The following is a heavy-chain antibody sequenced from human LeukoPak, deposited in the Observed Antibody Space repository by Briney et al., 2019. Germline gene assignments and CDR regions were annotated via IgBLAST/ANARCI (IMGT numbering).Heavy chain of an antibody. CDR1: GGSFSGYY. J-gene: IGHJ6*02. Sequence: SETLSLTCAVYGGSFSGYYWSWIRQPPGKGLEWIGEINHSGSTNYNPSLKSRVTISVDTSKNQFSLKLSSVTAADTAVYYCARDRCSSTSCPPYYYYYGMDVWGQGTTVTVSS. CDR2: INHSGST. V-gene: IGHV4-34*01. CDR3: ARDRCSSTSCPPYYYYYGMDV. D-gene: IGHD2-2*01.